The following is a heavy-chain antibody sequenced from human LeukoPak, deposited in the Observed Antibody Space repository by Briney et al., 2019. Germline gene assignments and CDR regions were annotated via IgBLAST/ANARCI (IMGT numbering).Heavy chain of an antibody. CDR3: ASHLLRDYSNYQYYFDY. CDR1: GGTFSSYA. CDR2: IIPIFGTA. J-gene: IGHJ4*02. D-gene: IGHD4-11*01. V-gene: IGHV1-69*13. Sequence: ASVKVSCKASGGTFSSYAISWVRQAPGQGLEWMGRIIPIFGTANYAQKFQGRVTITADESTSTAYMELSSLRSEDTAVYYCASHLLRDYSNYQYYFDYWGQGTLVTVSS.